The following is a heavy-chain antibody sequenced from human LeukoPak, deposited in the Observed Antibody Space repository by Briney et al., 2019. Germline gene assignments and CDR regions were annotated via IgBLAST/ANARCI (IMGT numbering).Heavy chain of an antibody. CDR1: GGSFSGYY. Sequence: SETLSPTCAVYGGSFSGYYWSWIRQPPGKGLEWIGEINHSGSTNYNPSPKSRVNISVDTSKNQFSLKLNSVTAADTAVYYCAKDGPSVLRYFDWLLSGIDYWGQGTLVTVSS. D-gene: IGHD3-9*01. V-gene: IGHV4-34*01. J-gene: IGHJ4*02. CDR3: AKDGPSVLRYFDWLLSGIDY. CDR2: INHSGST.